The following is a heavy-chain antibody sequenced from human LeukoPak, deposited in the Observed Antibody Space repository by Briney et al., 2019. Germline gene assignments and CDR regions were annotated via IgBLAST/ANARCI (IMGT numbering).Heavy chain of an antibody. CDR2: INDDGSFR. V-gene: IGHV3-74*01. J-gene: IGHJ1*01. Sequence: GGSLRLSCAASGITFSGAWMHWVRQAPGKGLVWVSRINDDGSFRRYANSVKGRLTISRDNAKNTLFLQMDSLRAEDTAVYYCARVSGPGMNEYYHLWGQGTLVTVSS. CDR3: ARVSGPGMNEYYHL. D-gene: IGHD3-10*01. CDR1: GITFSGAW.